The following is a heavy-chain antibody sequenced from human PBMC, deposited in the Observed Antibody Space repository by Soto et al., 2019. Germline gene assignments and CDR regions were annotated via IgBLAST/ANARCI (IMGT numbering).Heavy chain of an antibody. CDR1: GGSISSYY. CDR3: ATDLGHYDFWSGYYTFWFDT. Sequence: SETLSLTCTVSGGSISSYYWSWIRQPPGKGLEWIGYIYYSGSTNYNPSLKSRVTISVDTSKNQFSLKLSSVTAADTAVYYCATDLGHYDFWSGYYTFWFDTWGQGTLVTVSS. J-gene: IGHJ5*02. V-gene: IGHV4-59*01. CDR2: IYYSGST. D-gene: IGHD3-3*01.